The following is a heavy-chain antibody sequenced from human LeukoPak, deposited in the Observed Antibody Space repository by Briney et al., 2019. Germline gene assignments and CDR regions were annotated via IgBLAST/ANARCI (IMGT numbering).Heavy chain of an antibody. D-gene: IGHD6-13*01. CDR2: IIPIFGTA. CDR3: ARAKQQPYPSFDY. CDR1: GVTFSSYA. V-gene: IGHV1-69*06. Sequence: GASLKVSCKTSGVTFSSYAISSVRQAPGHGVEWMGGIIPIFGTANYAQKFQGRVTITADKSTSTAYMELSSLRSEDTAVYYCARAKQQPYPSFDYWGQGTLVTVSS. J-gene: IGHJ4*02.